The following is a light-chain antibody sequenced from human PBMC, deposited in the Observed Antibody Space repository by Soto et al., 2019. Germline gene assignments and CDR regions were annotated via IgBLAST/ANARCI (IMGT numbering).Light chain of an antibody. CDR2: SAS. CDR1: QGSSSY. V-gene: IGKV1-9*01. Sequence: DLQLTQSPSFLSASVGDRVTITCRASQGSSSYLAWYQQKPGKAPKLLIYSASTLQSGVPSRFSGSGSGTEFTLTISPLQPEDFATYYCLQLNSSPYTFGQGTKLEIK. J-gene: IGKJ2*01. CDR3: LQLNSSPYT.